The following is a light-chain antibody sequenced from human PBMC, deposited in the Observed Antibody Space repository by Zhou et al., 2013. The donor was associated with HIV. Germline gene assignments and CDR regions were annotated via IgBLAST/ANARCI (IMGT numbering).Light chain of an antibody. CDR3: QQYNSYPVT. CDR1: QGISGA. CDR2: KAS. Sequence: AIQLTQSPSSLSASVGDRVIITCRASQGISGALAWYQQKPGKVPHLLIYKASSLESGVPSRFSGSGSGTEFTLTISGLQPDDFATYYCQQYNSYPVTFGQGTKLEIK. V-gene: IGKV1-13*02. J-gene: IGKJ2*01.